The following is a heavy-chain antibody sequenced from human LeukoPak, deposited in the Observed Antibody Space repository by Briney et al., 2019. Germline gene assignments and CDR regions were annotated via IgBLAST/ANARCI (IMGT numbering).Heavy chain of an antibody. CDR1: GFTFNSYR. J-gene: IGHJ4*02. Sequence: GGSLRLSCAASGFTFNSYRLIWVRQAPGKGLEWVSSISSNSLHIFYADSVKGRFTISRDNAKNSLYLQMNNLRAEDTAVYYCVGPDSQFDCWGQGTLVTVSS. CDR3: VGPDSQFDC. D-gene: IGHD3-10*01. V-gene: IGHV3-21*01. CDR2: ISSNSLHI.